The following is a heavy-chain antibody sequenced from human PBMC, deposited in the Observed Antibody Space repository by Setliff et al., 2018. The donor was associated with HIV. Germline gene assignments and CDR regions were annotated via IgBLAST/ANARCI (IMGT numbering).Heavy chain of an antibody. J-gene: IGHJ6*03. CDR1: RFTFSSYA. D-gene: IGHD6-13*01. CDR2: ISGSGGST. CDR3: ARGARLLAGYSDRWDYYYMAV. V-gene: IGHV3-23*01. Sequence: GGSLRLSCAASRFTFSSYAMSWVRQAPGKGLEWVSAISGSGGSTYYADSVKGRFTISRDNSKNTLYLQMNSLRAEDTAVYYCARGARLLAGYSDRWDYYYMAVWGKGTTVTVSS.